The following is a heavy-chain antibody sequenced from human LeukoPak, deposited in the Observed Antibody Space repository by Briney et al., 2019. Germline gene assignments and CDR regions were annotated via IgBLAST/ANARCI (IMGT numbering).Heavy chain of an antibody. Sequence: PGGSLRLSCAASGFTFSSYGMHWVRQAPGKGLEWVAFIRYDGSNKYYADSVKGRFTISRDNSKNTLYLQMNSLRAEDTAVYYCARNGDSTSYYYYMDVWGKGTTVTISS. CDR3: ARNGDSTSYYYYMDV. V-gene: IGHV3-30*02. CDR1: GFTFSSYG. D-gene: IGHD2-21*02. CDR2: IRYDGSNK. J-gene: IGHJ6*03.